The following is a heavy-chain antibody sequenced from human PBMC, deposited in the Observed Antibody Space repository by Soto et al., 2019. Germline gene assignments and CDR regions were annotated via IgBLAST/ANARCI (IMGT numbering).Heavy chain of an antibody. D-gene: IGHD2-8*01. CDR1: GFTFSNAW. J-gene: IGHJ4*02. CDR2: IKSKTDGGTT. CDR3: TTAGFYCTNGVCYKVLDY. V-gene: IGHV3-15*01. Sequence: GGSLRLSCAASGFTFSNAWMSWVRQAPGKGLEWVGRIKSKTDGGTTDYAAPVKGRFTISRDDSKNTLYLQMNSLKTEDTAVYYCTTAGFYCTNGVCYKVLDYWGQGTLVTVSS.